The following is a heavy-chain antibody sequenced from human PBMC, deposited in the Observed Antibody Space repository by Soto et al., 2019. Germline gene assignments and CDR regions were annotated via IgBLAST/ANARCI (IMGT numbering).Heavy chain of an antibody. CDR1: GYTFTGYY. J-gene: IGHJ4*02. V-gene: IGHV1-2*04. CDR3: ARAVSYGDLPVYYFDY. Sequence: ASVKVSCKASGYTFTGYYMHWVRQAPGQGLEWMGWINPNSGGTNYAQKFQGWVTMTRDTSISTAYMELSRLRSDDTAVYYCARAVSYGDLPVYYFDYWGQGTLVTVSS. D-gene: IGHD4-17*01. CDR2: INPNSGGT.